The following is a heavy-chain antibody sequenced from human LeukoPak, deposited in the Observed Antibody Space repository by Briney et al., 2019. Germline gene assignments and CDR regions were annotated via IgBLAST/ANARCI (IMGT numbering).Heavy chain of an antibody. Sequence: SETLSLTCTVSGGSISSYYWSWLRQPPGKGLEWIGEINHSGATNYNPPLKSRVTISVDTSKNQFSLRLTSVSAADTGVYYCATPTRGGIAVTGTFGHWGQGTQVTVSS. V-gene: IGHV4-34*01. J-gene: IGHJ4*02. CDR1: GGSISSYY. D-gene: IGHD6-19*01. CDR3: ATPTRGGIAVTGTFGH. CDR2: INHSGAT.